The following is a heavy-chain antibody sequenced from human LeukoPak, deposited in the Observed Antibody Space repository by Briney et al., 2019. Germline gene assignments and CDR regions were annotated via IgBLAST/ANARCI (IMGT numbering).Heavy chain of an antibody. J-gene: IGHJ4*02. Sequence: GGSLRLSCAASGFTVSSNYMSWVRQAPGKGLEWVSVIYSGGSTYYADSVKGRFTISRDNSKNTLYLQMNSLRAEDTAVYYCAKASYNWNYGPTFDYWGQGTLVTVSS. D-gene: IGHD1-7*01. CDR3: AKASYNWNYGPTFDY. CDR1: GFTVSSNY. V-gene: IGHV3-66*01. CDR2: IYSGGST.